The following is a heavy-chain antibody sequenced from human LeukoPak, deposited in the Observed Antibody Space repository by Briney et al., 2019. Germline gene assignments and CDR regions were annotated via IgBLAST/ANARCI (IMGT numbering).Heavy chain of an antibody. CDR3: ARRVGATNPYFDY. J-gene: IGHJ4*02. Sequence: SETLSLTCTVSGYSISSGYYWGWIRQPPGKGLEWIGSIYHSGSTYYNPSPKSPVTISVDTSKNQFSLKLSSVTAADTAVYYCARRVGATNPYFDYWGQGTLVTVSS. D-gene: IGHD1-26*01. CDR1: GYSISSGYY. CDR2: IYHSGST. V-gene: IGHV4-38-2*02.